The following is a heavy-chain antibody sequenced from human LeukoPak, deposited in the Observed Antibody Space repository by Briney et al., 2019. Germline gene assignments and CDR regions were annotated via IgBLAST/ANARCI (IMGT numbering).Heavy chain of an antibody. CDR1: GFTFSSYG. J-gene: IGHJ4*02. Sequence: PGGSLRLSCAASGFTFSSYGMHWVRQAPGKGLEWVAVISYDGSNKYYADSVKGRFTISRDNSKNTLYLQMNSLRAEDTAVYYCARGGVLSTSCSYYWGQGTLVTVSS. CDR2: ISYDGSNK. D-gene: IGHD2-2*01. V-gene: IGHV3-30*03. CDR3: ARGGVLSTSCSYY.